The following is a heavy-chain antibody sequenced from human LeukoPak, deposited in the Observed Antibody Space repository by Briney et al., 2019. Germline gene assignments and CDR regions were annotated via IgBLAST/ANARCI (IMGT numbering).Heavy chain of an antibody. Sequence: GGSLRLSCAASGFTFSSYAMSWGRQAPGKGLEWVSVIYSGGSTYYADSVKGRFTISRDNSKNTLYLQMNSLRAEDTAVYYCATGRWYQLLIGYWGQGTLVTVSS. V-gene: IGHV3-66*01. CDR3: ATGRWYQLLIGY. CDR2: IYSGGST. J-gene: IGHJ4*02. CDR1: GFTFSSYA. D-gene: IGHD2-2*01.